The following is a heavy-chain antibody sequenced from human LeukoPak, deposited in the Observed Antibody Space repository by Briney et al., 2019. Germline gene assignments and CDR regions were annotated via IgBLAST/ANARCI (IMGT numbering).Heavy chain of an antibody. V-gene: IGHV1-2*02. Sequence: ASVKVSCKASGYTFSGYYMYWVRQAPGQGLEWMGWINPNSGGTKYAQKFQGRVTMTRDTSISAAYMELSRLRSDDTAVYYCARAHDSSGYYFDYWGQGALVTVSS. J-gene: IGHJ4*02. D-gene: IGHD3-22*01. CDR2: INPNSGGT. CDR3: ARAHDSSGYYFDY. CDR1: GYTFSGYY.